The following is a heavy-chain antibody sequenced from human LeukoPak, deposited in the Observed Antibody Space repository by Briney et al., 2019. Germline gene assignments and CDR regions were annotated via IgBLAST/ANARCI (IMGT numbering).Heavy chain of an antibody. CDR2: IYSGGST. CDR1: GFTVSSYY. J-gene: IGHJ4*02. Sequence: GGSLRLSCVASGFTVSSYYVSWVRQAPGKGLEWVSVIYSGGSTYYADSVEGRFTVSRDNPKNTLYLEMKSLRADDTAVYYRARDLHPRLTGYFDYWGQGTVVTVSS. D-gene: IGHD3-16*01. CDR3: ARDLHPRLTGYFDY. V-gene: IGHV3-53*01.